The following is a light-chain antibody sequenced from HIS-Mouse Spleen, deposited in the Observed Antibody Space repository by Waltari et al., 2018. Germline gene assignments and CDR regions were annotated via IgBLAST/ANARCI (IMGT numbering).Light chain of an antibody. CDR1: NSNIGSNT. V-gene: IGLV1-44*01. J-gene: IGLJ3*02. Sequence: QSVLTQPPSASGTPGQRVTISCSGSNSNIGSNTVNWYQQLPGTAPKLLIYSNNPRPSGGPDRFSGSKSGTSASLAISGLQSEDEADYYCAAWDDSLNGWVFGGGTKLTVL. CDR2: SNN. CDR3: AAWDDSLNGWV.